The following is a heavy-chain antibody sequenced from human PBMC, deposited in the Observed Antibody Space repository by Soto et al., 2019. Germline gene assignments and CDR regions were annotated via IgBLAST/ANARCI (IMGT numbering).Heavy chain of an antibody. D-gene: IGHD1-1*01. V-gene: IGHV3-23*01. CDR3: AKVTALSDNQGVYGLDV. J-gene: IGHJ6*02. CDR2: ITSSGAGT. CDR1: GVSFSNYA. Sequence: EVQLLESGGGLVQPGGSLRLSCAASGVSFSNYAMSWVRQAPGKGLEWVSMITSSGAGTYYADSVKGRFTISRDNSKNTLFLRTNSVRAEDTAVYYCAKVTALSDNQGVYGLDVWGQGTTVTVSS.